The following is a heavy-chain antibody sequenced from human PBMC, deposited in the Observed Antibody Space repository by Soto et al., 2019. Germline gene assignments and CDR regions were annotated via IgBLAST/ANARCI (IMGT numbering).Heavy chain of an antibody. D-gene: IGHD2-15*01. CDR3: ASWLLREHAFDI. CDR1: GXTLSGKKY. V-gene: IGHV3-53*01. Sequence: GSLRLACAASGXTLSGKKYLTWVLQAPGKGLEWVSGLYSTYGTYYADSVKGRFSTSKDNSNNTFYLQMNSLRPDDKAVYYCASWLLREHAFDIWGLGTMGPVS. CDR2: LYSTYGT. J-gene: IGHJ3*02.